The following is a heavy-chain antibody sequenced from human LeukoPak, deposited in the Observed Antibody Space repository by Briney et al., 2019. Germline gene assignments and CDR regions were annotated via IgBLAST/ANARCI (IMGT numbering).Heavy chain of an antibody. J-gene: IGHJ3*02. D-gene: IGHD2-2*01. CDR1: GYTFTSHG. Sequence: ASVKVSCKASGYTFTSHGISWVRQAPGQGLEWRGWISAYNGNTNYAQKLQGRVTMTTDTSTSTAYMELRSLRSDDTAVYYCARECSSTSCYVLRAFDIWGQGTMVTVSS. CDR2: ISAYNGNT. CDR3: ARECSSTSCYVLRAFDI. V-gene: IGHV1-18*04.